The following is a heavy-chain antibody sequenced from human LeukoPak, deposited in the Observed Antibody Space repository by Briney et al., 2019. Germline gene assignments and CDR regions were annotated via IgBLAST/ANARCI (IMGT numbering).Heavy chain of an antibody. D-gene: IGHD2-15*01. CDR2: ISSSGYTI. CDR1: GFTFSNYE. J-gene: IGHJ3*02. CDR3: ARGISSGTVVALDAFDI. V-gene: IGHV3-48*03. Sequence: GGSLRLSCAASGFTFSNYEMNWVRQAPGKGLEWVSFISSSGYTIYYADSVKGRFTISRDNARNSLYLQMNSLRSEDTAVYYCARGISSGTVVALDAFDIWGQGTMVTVSS.